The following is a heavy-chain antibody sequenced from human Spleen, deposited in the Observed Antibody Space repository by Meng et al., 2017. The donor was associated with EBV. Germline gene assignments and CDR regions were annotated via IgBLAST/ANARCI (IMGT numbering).Heavy chain of an antibody. CDR2: ISSSSDYI. CDR3: TRTSLKS. V-gene: IGHV3-21*01. J-gene: IGHJ4*02. CDR1: ECTFRSRA. Sequence: EVQRVVDGGNLVQPGGYLGLSCAASECTFRSRAMCGVRTAPGKGLDWVSSISSSSDYIFYADSVRGRFTISRDNAKNSLYLQMNSLRAEDTAMYYCTRTSLKSWGQGTLVTVSS. D-gene: IGHD4/OR15-4a*01.